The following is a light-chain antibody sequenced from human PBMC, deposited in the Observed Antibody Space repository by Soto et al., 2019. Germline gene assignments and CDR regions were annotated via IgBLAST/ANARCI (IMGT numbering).Light chain of an antibody. V-gene: IGKV3-20*01. CDR2: GAS. CDR3: QQYGSSALT. Sequence: EIVLTQSPGTLSLSPGERATLSCRASQSVSSSYLAWYQQKPGQAPRLLIYGASSRPTGIPARFSGSGSGTDFTLTISRLEPEDFAVYYCQQYGSSALTFGGGTKVDIK. J-gene: IGKJ4*01. CDR1: QSVSSSY.